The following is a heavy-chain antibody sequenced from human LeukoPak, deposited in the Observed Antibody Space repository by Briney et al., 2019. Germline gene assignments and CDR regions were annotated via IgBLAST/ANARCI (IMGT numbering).Heavy chain of an antibody. CDR3: ARDFWNEPSKYFDY. D-gene: IGHD3-3*01. CDR1: GFTFSNYA. Sequence: PGGSLRLSCAASGFTFSNYAMHWVRQAPGKGLEWVSLISSGGTYEYYADSVKGRFTISRDNSKNTLYLQMNSVRAEDTAVYFCARDFWNEPSKYFDYWGQGTLVTVSS. CDR2: ISSGGTYE. V-gene: IGHV3-30*07. J-gene: IGHJ4*02.